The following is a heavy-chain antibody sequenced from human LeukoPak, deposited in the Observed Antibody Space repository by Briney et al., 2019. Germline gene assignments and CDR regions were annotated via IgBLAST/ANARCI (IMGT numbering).Heavy chain of an antibody. J-gene: IGHJ4*02. CDR1: GFTFSSYS. V-gene: IGHV3-21*01. CDR2: ISSSSSYI. Sequence: GGSLRLSCAASGFTFSSYSMNWVRQAPGEGLEWVSSISSSSSYIYYADSVKGRFTISRDNAKNSLYLQMNSLRAEDTAVYYCAREPPGAARPLDYWGQGTLVTVSS. CDR3: AREPPGAARPLDY. D-gene: IGHD6-6*01.